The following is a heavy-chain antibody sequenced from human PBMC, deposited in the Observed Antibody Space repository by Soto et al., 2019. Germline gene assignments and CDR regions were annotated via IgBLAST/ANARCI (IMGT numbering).Heavy chain of an antibody. CDR1: GFTFSDPY. D-gene: IGHD2-21*02. J-gene: IGHJ4*02. CDR2: TRNRANKYTT. Sequence: EVQLVESGGGLVQPGGSPRLSCAASGFTFSDPYMDWVRQTPGKGLEWVGRTRNRANKYTTQYAEYVRGRFTISRDDSKNSLDLQMNSLKAEDSSVYFCVAMTDPEYWRQGVLVTDSS. V-gene: IGHV3-72*01. CDR3: VAMTDPEY.